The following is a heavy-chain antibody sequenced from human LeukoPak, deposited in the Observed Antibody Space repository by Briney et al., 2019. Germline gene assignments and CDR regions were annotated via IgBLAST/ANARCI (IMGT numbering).Heavy chain of an antibody. Sequence: IKEDGSEQKYVDSVKGRFTLSRDNVKSSLYLQMHSLRAEDTAVYFCARGSAGSRYRPCDYWGQGTLVTVSS. V-gene: IGHV3-7*03. CDR2: IKEDGSEQ. J-gene: IGHJ4*02. D-gene: IGHD6-13*01. CDR3: ARGSAGSRYRPCDY.